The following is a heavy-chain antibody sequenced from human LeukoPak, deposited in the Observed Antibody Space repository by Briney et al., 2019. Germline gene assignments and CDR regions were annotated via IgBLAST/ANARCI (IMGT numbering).Heavy chain of an antibody. V-gene: IGHV1-46*01. J-gene: IGHJ4*02. D-gene: IGHD3-9*01. Sequence: ASVKVSCKASGYTFTSYYMHWVRQAPGQGLEWMGIINPSGGSTNYAQKFQGRVTMTRDTSTNTVYMELRSLRIDDTAVYFCARKYYDVLTGLYFFDSWGRGTLVTVSS. CDR1: GYTFTSYY. CDR3: ARKYYDVLTGLYFFDS. CDR2: INPSGGST.